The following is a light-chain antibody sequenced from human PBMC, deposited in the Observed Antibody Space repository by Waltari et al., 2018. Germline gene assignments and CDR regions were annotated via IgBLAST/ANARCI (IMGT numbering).Light chain of an antibody. Sequence: DIQLTQSPSTPSASVAATVPLTCRASQTISRWLAWYQQKPGKAPKLLISKTSSLESGVPSRFSGSGSGTEATLTISSLQPDDFATYYCQQHDTSSRTYAFGQGTKLEIK. CDR3: QQHDTSSRTYA. CDR2: KTS. V-gene: IGKV1-5*03. CDR1: QTISRW. J-gene: IGKJ2*01.